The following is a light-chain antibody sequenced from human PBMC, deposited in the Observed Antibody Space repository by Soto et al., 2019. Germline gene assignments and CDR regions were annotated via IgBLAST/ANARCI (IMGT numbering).Light chain of an antibody. Sequence: EIVMTQSPATLSVSPGERSTLSCRASQSISTYLNWYQHKPGQAPRLLIYGASTRATGITGRFSGSGSGTDFTLTISRLEPEDFAVYHCQQYGSSPPITFGQATRLEIK. CDR1: QSISTY. V-gene: IGKV3-20*01. CDR3: QQYGSSPPIT. CDR2: GAS. J-gene: IGKJ5*01.